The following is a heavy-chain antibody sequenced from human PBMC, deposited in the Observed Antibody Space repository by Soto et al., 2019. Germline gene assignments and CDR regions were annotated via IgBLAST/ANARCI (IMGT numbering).Heavy chain of an antibody. CDR2: IDPSDSQT. CDR1: YW. CDR3: ARQIYDSDTGPNFQYYFDS. J-gene: IGHJ4*02. Sequence: YWITWVRQKPGKGLEWMGRIDPSDSQTYYSPSFRGHVTISVTKSITTVFLQLSSLRASDTAMYYCARQIYDSDTGPNFQYYFDSWGQGTPVTVSS. V-gene: IGHV5-10-1*01. D-gene: IGHD3-22*01.